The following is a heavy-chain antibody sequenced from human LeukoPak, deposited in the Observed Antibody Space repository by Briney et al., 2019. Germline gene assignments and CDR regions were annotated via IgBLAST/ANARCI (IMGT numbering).Heavy chain of an antibody. V-gene: IGHV5-51*01. CDR3: ARRNFDPSGSASLDY. CDR2: VYTADSDT. Sequence: GESLKISCKGSGYSFTNYWIAWVRQMPGKGLEWMGVVYTADSDTRYSPSFQGQVSISADKSMNTAYLQWSVLKASDTAMYYCARRNFDPSGSASLDYWGQGTLVTVSS. D-gene: IGHD3-22*01. J-gene: IGHJ4*02. CDR1: GYSFTNYW.